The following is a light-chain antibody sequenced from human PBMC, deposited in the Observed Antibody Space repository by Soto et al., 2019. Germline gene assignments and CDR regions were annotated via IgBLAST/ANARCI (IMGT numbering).Light chain of an antibody. CDR3: QQYNDWPLS. CDR2: DAS. CDR1: QSVSSY. V-gene: IGKV3-11*01. Sequence: EIVLTQSPATLSLSPGERATLSCRASQSVSSYLAWYQQKPGQAPRLLIYDASNRATGIPARFSGSGSGTDFTLTISSLEPEDFGTYYCQQYNDWPLSFGGGTKVEIK. J-gene: IGKJ4*01.